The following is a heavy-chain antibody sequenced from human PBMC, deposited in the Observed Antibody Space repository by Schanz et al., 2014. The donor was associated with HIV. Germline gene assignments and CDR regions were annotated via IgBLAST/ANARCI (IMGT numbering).Heavy chain of an antibody. J-gene: IGHJ4*02. Sequence: QVQLVQSGAEVKKPGALVKVSCKASGYTFTSYGISWVRQAPGQGLEWMGWISVYNGNTNYAQKLKGRVTMTTDTSTSIVYMELRSLRSDDTAVYYCARDHRRYCSGGSCDRFDYWGQGTLVTVSS. CDR1: GYTFTSYG. CDR2: ISVYNGNT. V-gene: IGHV1-18*01. D-gene: IGHD2-15*01. CDR3: ARDHRRYCSGGSCDRFDY.